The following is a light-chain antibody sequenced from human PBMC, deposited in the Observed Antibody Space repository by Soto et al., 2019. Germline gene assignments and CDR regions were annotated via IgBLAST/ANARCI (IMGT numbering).Light chain of an antibody. J-gene: IGKJ5*01. CDR1: QAVHSKY. CDR3: QQYDSSPIT. Sequence: EIVLTQSPGTLSLSPGERATLSCRASQAVHSKYLAWYQQKPGQAPRLLIYGASSRATGIPDRFSGSGSGTDFTLTISRLEPEDFAVFYCQQYDSSPITFGQVTRLDMK. CDR2: GAS. V-gene: IGKV3-20*01.